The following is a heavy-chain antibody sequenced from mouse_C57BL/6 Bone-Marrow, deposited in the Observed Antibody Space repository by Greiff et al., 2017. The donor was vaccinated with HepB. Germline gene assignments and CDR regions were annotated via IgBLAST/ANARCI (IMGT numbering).Heavy chain of an antibody. CDR3: ARPGYVAWFAY. CDR2: ISSGGSYT. CDR1: GFTFSSYG. Sequence: EVMLVESGGDLVKPGGSLKLSCAASGFTFSSYGMSWVRQTPDKRLEWVATISSGGSYTYYPDSVKGRFTISRDNAKNTLYLQMSSLKSEDTAMYYSARPGYVAWFAYWGQGTLVTVSA. D-gene: IGHD3-1*01. J-gene: IGHJ3*01. V-gene: IGHV5-6*01.